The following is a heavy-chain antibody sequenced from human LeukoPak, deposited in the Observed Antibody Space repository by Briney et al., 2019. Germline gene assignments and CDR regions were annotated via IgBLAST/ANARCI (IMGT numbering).Heavy chain of an antibody. CDR3: AKEGGRQWLVHRAFDI. CDR2: ISWNGGSI. V-gene: IGHV3-9*01. D-gene: IGHD6-19*01. CDR1: GFTFGDYA. Sequence: GGSLRLSCAASGFTFGDYAMHWVRQAPGKGLEWVSGISWNGGSICYADSVKGRFTISRDNAKNSLYLQMNSLRAEDTAVYYCAKEGGRQWLVHRAFDIWGQGTMVTVSS. J-gene: IGHJ3*02.